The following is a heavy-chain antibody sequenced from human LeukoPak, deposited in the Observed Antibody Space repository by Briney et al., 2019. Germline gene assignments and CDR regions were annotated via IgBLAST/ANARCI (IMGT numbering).Heavy chain of an antibody. V-gene: IGHV1-8*03. CDR2: MNPNSGNT. CDR1: GYTFTSYD. J-gene: IGHJ6*03. CDR3: ARGVVPAANYYYYMDV. D-gene: IGHD2-2*01. Sequence: ASVKVSCKASGYTFTSYDINWVRQATGQGLEWMGWMNPNSGNTGYAQKFQGRVTITRNTSISTAYMELSSLRSEDTAVYYCARGVVPAANYYYYMDVWGKGTTVTVSS.